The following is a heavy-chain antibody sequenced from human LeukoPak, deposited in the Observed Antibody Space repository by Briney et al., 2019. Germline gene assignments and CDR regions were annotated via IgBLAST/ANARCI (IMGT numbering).Heavy chain of an antibody. CDR1: GFTFSKAW. CDR2: ISSTSGTI. J-gene: IGHJ4*02. CDR3: ARDLWGTSGYRFDY. D-gene: IGHD3-22*01. V-gene: IGHV3-48*02. Sequence: GGSLRLSCAASGFTFSKAWMSWVRQAPGQGLEWVSYISSTSGTIYYADSVKGRFTISRDNAKTSLYLQMDSLRDEDTAVYYCARDLWGTSGYRFDYWGQGTLVTVSS.